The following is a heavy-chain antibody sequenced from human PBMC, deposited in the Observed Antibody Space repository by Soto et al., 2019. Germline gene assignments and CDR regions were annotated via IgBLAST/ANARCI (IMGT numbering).Heavy chain of an antibody. Sequence: QVTLKESGPVLVKPTETLTLTCTVSGFSLSNGRMGVSWIRQPPGKALEWRAHIFSNDEKSYSTSLKSRLTIPKNTSKSQVVLTMTNMDPVDTATYYCARIHARMYSSGGYYWFDTWGQGPLVTVSS. J-gene: IGHJ5*02. CDR3: ARIHARMYSSGGYYWFDT. V-gene: IGHV2-26*01. D-gene: IGHD6-19*01. CDR2: IFSNDEK. CDR1: GFSLSNGRMG.